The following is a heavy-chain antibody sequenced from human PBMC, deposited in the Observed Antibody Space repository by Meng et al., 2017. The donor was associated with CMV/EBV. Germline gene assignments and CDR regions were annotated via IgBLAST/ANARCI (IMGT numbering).Heavy chain of an antibody. V-gene: IGHV3-9*03. D-gene: IGHD3-3*01. CDR1: GFTFDNYA. CDR3: AKDRGVFWSGYFDS. Sequence: GGSLRLSCSASGFTFDNYAMHWVRQVPGKGLEWVAGINLSSSSMGYADSVSGRFTISRDNAKKSLYLQMNSLRVEDMALYFCAKDRGVFWSGYFDSWGQGTLVTVSS. CDR2: INLSSSSM. J-gene: IGHJ4*02.